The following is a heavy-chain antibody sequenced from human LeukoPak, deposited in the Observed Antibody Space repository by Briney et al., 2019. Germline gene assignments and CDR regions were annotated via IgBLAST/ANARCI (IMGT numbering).Heavy chain of an antibody. V-gene: IGHV1-18*01. D-gene: IGHD6-19*01. J-gene: IGHJ4*02. CDR1: GYTFTNYG. CDR2: ISVYNGNT. CDR3: ARVARVQWLATLDY. Sequence: GASVKVSCRASGYTFTNYGITWVRQTPGQGLEWMGWISVYNGNTKYAQKFLGRVTMTTDTSTSTAYMELRSLRSDDTTVYYCARVARVQWLATLDYWGQGTLVTVSS.